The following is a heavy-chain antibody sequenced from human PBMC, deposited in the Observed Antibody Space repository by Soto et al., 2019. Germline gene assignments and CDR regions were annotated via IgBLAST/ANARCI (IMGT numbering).Heavy chain of an antibody. Sequence: GGSLRLSCAASGFTFSSYAMSWVRQAPGKGLEWVSAISGSGGSTYYADSVKGRFTISRDNSKNTLYLQMNSLRAEDTAVYYCAKVSIGSGSQVVIDAFDIWGKGTMVTVSS. CDR1: GFTFSSYA. CDR2: ISGSGGST. D-gene: IGHD3-22*01. J-gene: IGHJ3*02. CDR3: AKVSIGSGSQVVIDAFDI. V-gene: IGHV3-23*01.